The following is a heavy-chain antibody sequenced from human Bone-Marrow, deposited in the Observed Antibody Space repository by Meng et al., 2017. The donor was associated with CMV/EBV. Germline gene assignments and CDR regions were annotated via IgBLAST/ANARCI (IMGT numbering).Heavy chain of an antibody. D-gene: IGHD1-26*01. CDR1: GSTFSSYS. CDR2: ISSSSSYI. CDR3: AKHYSRTVADAFDV. J-gene: IGHJ3*01. V-gene: IGHV3-21*01. Sequence: GESLKISCEASGSTFSSYSMNWVRQAPGKGLEWVSSISSSSSYIYYPDSVKGRFTISRDNAKNLLYLQINSLRAEDTAVYYCAKHYSRTVADAFDVWGQGTMVTVSS.